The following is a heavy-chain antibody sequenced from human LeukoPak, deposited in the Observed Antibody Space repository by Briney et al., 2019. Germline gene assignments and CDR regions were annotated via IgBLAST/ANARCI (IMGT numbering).Heavy chain of an antibody. CDR1: GFTFSSYS. V-gene: IGHV3-48*01. CDR2: ISSSSSTI. CDR3: ARDYYGSGSYHYYYGMDV. J-gene: IGHJ6*02. Sequence: GGSLRLSCAASGFTFSSYSMNWVRQAPGKGLEWVSYISSSSSTIYYADSVKGRFTISRDNAKNTLYLQMNSLRAEDTAVYYCARDYYGSGSYHYYYGMDVWGQGTTVTVSS. D-gene: IGHD3-10*01.